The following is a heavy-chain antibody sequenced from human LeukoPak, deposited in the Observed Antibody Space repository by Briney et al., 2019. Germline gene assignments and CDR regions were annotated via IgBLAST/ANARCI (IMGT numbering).Heavy chain of an antibody. CDR2: INHSGST. D-gene: IGHD3-22*01. CDR1: GGSFSGYY. Sequence: SETLSLTCAVYGGSFSGYYWSWIRQPPGKGLEWIGEINHSGSTNYKPSLKSRVTVSVDTSKNQFSLKLSSVTAADTAVYYCARETILLYYYDSSGIDYWGQGTLATVSS. V-gene: IGHV4-34*01. CDR3: ARETILLYYYDSSGIDY. J-gene: IGHJ4*02.